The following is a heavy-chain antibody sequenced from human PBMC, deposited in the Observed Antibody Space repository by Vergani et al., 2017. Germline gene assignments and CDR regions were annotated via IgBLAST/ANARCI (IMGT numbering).Heavy chain of an antibody. CDR3: AKDQIVVVITTTFDY. J-gene: IGHJ4*02. CDR1: GFTFSSYA. D-gene: IGHD3-22*01. Sequence: EVQLLESGGGLVQPGGSLRLSCAASGFTFSSYAMSWVRQAPGKGLEWVSAISGSGGSTYYADSVKGRCTISRDNSKNTLYLQMNSLRAEDTAVYYCAKDQIVVVITTTFDYWGQGTLVTVSS. V-gene: IGHV3-23*01. CDR2: ISGSGGST.